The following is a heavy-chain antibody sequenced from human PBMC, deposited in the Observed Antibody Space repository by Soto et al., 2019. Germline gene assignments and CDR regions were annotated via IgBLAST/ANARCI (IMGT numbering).Heavy chain of an antibody. V-gene: IGHV5-51*01. J-gene: IGHJ6*03. CDR3: ARQEYSGYPSYYMYV. D-gene: IGHD5-12*01. CDR2: IYPGDSDT. Sequence: GESLKISCKGSGYSFTSYWIGWVRQMPGKGLEWMGIIYPGDSDTRYSPSFQGQVTISADKSISTAYLQWSSLKASDTAMYYCARQEYSGYPSYYMYVWGKGTTVTVSS. CDR1: GYSFTSYW.